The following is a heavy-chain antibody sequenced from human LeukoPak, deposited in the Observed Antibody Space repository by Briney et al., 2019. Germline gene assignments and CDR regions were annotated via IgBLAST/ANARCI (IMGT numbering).Heavy chain of an antibody. V-gene: IGHV1-69*13. D-gene: IGHD5-18*01. CDR2: IIPIFGTA. Sequence: SVKVSCKASGGTFSSYAISWVRQAPGQGLEWMGGIIPIFGTANYAQKFQGRVTITADESTSTAYMELSSLRSEDTAVYYCARGATVDTAMVTKYYYYGMDVWGRGTTVTVSS. J-gene: IGHJ6*02. CDR1: GGTFSSYA. CDR3: ARGATVDTAMVTKYYYYGMDV.